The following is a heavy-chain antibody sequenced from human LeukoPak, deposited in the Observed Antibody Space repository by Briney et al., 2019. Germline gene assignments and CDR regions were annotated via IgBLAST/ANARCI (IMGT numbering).Heavy chain of an antibody. CDR1: GYTFTSYD. CDR3: ARGRGRARGYSYGN. D-gene: IGHD5-18*01. Sequence: GASVKVSCKASGYTFTSYDINWVRQATGQGLEWMGWMNPNSGNTGYAQKFQGRVTMTRNTSISTAYMELSSLRSEDTAVYYCARGRGRARGYSYGNWGRGTLVTVSS. CDR2: MNPNSGNT. J-gene: IGHJ4*02. V-gene: IGHV1-8*01.